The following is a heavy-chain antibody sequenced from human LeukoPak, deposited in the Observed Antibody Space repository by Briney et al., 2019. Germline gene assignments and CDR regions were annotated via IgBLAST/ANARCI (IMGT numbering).Heavy chain of an antibody. CDR3: AKPQYYYDSSGYYPGAFDI. J-gene: IGHJ3*02. CDR1: GCTFSSYG. D-gene: IGHD3-22*01. Sequence: GGSLRLSCAASGCTFSSYGMHWVRQAPGKGLEWVAVISYDGSNKYYADSVKGRFTISRNNSKNTLYLQMNSLRAEDTAVYYCAKPQYYYDSSGYYPGAFDIWGQGTMVTVSS. V-gene: IGHV3-30*18. CDR2: ISYDGSNK.